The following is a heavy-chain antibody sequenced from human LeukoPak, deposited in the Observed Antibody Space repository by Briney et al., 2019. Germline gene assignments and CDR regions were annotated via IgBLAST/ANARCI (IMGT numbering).Heavy chain of an antibody. CDR1: GFTLSDYY. D-gene: IGHD2-8*01. Sequence: GGSLRLSCAASGFTLSDYYMTWIRQAPGKGLEWVSHISNSGGDIYYADSVKGRFTISRDNAKSSLYLQVNSLRAEDTAAYYCARVKGVYAIDYWGQGTLVIVSS. J-gene: IGHJ4*02. V-gene: IGHV3-11*01. CDR3: ARVKGVYAIDY. CDR2: ISNSGGDI.